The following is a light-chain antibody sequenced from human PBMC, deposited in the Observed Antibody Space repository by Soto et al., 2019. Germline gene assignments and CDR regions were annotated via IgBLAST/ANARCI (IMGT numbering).Light chain of an antibody. CDR1: QSVTNSF. J-gene: IGKJ1*01. CDR3: QQYVSSPWA. CDR2: GAS. Sequence: EIVLAQSPGTLSLSPGERATLSCRASQSVTNSFLAWYQQKPGQAPRLLIYGASRRATGIPDRFTGGGSGTDFTLTISRLEPEDFAVYYRQQYVSSPWAFGQGTKVDIK. V-gene: IGKV3-20*01.